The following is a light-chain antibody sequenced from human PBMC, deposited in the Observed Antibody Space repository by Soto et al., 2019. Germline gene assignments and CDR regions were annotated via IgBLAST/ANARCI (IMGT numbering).Light chain of an antibody. CDR2: AAS. CDR1: QDIRNE. CDR3: LQDHNYPWT. J-gene: IGKJ1*01. V-gene: IGKV1-6*01. Sequence: IQMTQSPSSLSASVGDRVTITCRASQDIRNELAWYQQRAGKAPKFLIYAASHLETGVPSRFSGSGSGTDFTLTISSLQPEDFATYYCLQDHNYPWTFGQGTKVDIK.